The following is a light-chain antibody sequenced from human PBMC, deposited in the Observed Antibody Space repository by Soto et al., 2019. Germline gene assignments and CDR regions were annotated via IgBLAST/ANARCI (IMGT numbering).Light chain of an antibody. CDR3: QQYGTSPIFT. CDR2: GAS. J-gene: IGKJ3*01. V-gene: IGKV3-20*01. CDR1: QSVRRNY. Sequence: EIVLTQSPGTLSLSPGERAALSCRASQSVRRNYLAWYQHKPGQAPRLLLYGASNRATGLPDRFTGSGSGTDFTLTISRLEPEDFAVYYSQQYGTSPIFTSGPGTKVDI.